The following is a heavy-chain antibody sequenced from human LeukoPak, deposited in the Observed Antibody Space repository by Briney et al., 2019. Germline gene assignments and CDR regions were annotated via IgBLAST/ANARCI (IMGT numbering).Heavy chain of an antibody. CDR2: ISAFNGNT. J-gene: IGHJ3*02. V-gene: IGHV1-18*01. Sequence: ASVKVSCKTSGYTFNSYGVSWVRQAPGQGLEWLGWISAFNGNTHYAQTVQGRLTMTTDPSTSTVHMELRSLRSDDTAVYYCARCITIYGGNGDDALDIWGQRTMVTVSS. CDR1: GYTFNSYG. CDR3: ARCITIYGGNGDDALDI. D-gene: IGHD4-23*01.